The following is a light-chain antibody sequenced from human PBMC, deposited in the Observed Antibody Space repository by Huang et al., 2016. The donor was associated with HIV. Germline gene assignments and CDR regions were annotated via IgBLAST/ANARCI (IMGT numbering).Light chain of an antibody. CDR3: QQYDKWPPA. CDR1: HRISTT. J-gene: IGKJ1*01. V-gene: IGKV3-15*01. CDR2: GAA. Sequence: IVMTQSPATLSVSPGEGATLSCRASHRISTTLAWYQQKIGHAPRLLIYGAATRATGIPARFNGSGAGTDCTLTISSRQSEDFADYYCQQYDKWPPAFGQGTKVEIK.